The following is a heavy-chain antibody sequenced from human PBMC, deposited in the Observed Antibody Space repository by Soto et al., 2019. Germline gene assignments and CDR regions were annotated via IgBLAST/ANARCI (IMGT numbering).Heavy chain of an antibody. CDR2: ISYDGSNK. V-gene: IGHV3-30*18. CDR1: GFTFSSYG. CDR3: AKIGSSVVVAATPVWYYYGMDV. Sequence: QVQLVESGGGVVQPGRSLRLSCAASGFTFSSYGMHWVRQAPGKGLEWVAVISYDGSNKYYADSVKGRFTISRDNSKNTLYLQMNSLRAEYTAVYYCAKIGSSVVVAATPVWYYYGMDVWGQGTTVTVSS. D-gene: IGHD2-15*01. J-gene: IGHJ6*02.